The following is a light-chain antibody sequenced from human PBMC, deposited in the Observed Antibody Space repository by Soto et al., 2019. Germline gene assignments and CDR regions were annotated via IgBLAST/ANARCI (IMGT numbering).Light chain of an antibody. J-gene: IGKJ4*01. CDR2: WAS. CDR1: QSVLYSSNNKNY. Sequence: DIVMTQSPDSLAASLGERATINCKSSQSVLYSSNNKNYLAWYQQKPGQPPKLLIYWASSRESGVPDRFSGSGSGTDFILPISSLQAEDVAVYYCQQYYSTPLSFGGGTKVEIK. CDR3: QQYYSTPLS. V-gene: IGKV4-1*01.